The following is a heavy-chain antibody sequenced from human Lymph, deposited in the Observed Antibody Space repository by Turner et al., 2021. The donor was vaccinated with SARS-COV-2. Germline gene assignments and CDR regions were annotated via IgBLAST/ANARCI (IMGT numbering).Heavy chain of an antibody. CDR3: ARMGSSSWYFDY. CDR1: GFTFSYYG. J-gene: IGHJ4*02. D-gene: IGHD1-26*01. Sequence: EVQRLESGGGLVQPGGSLRRSCVAFGFTFSYYGMPGVRQAPGKGLEWVANIKQDGSEKYYVGSVNGRFTISRDNAKNSLFLQMNSLRDEDTAVYYCARMGSSSWYFDYWGQGTLVTVSS. V-gene: IGHV3-7*01. CDR2: IKQDGSEK.